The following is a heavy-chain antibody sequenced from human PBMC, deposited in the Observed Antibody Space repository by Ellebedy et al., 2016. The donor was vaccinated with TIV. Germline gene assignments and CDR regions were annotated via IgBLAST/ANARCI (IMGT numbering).Heavy chain of an antibody. CDR1: GFTFSDYS. J-gene: IGHJ3*01. V-gene: IGHV3-21*01. CDR2: ISDFSAYR. D-gene: IGHD3-10*01. Sequence: PGGSLRLSCTASGFTFSDYSMNWVRQAPGKGLEWVSSISDFSAYRFYADSVKGRFTISRDNAKNSLFLQMNSLRAEDTAIYYCARFAPIWFGELLDSAFDFWGQGAMVTVSS. CDR3: ARFAPIWFGELLDSAFDF.